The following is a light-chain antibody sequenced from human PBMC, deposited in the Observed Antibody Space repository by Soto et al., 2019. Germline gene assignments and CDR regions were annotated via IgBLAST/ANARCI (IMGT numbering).Light chain of an antibody. CDR3: QQRSNWPPFT. Sequence: DIQSTQSPSTLSASVGDSVTITGRASPSISSWLAWYQQKPGRAPNLLIYDTSILKSGVPSRFSGSGSGTEFTLTISSLQPHDFAVYYCQQRSNWPPFTVGQGTQRETK. J-gene: IGKJ5*01. CDR2: DTS. V-gene: IGKV1-5*01. CDR1: PSISSW.